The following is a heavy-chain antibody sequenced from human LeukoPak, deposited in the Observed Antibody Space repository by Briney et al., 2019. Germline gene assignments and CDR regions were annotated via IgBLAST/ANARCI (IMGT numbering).Heavy chain of an antibody. CDR1: GFTFSSYS. D-gene: IGHD3-16*02. CDR3: AREFFIGGSWGPH. V-gene: IGHV3-48*04. CDR2: ISSSSSTI. Sequence: PGGSLRLSCVASGFTFSSYSMNWVRQAPGKGLEWVSYISSSSSTIYYADPVKGRFTISRDNAKNSLYLQMNSLRAEDTAVYYCAREFFIGGSWGPHWGQGTLVTVSS. J-gene: IGHJ4*02.